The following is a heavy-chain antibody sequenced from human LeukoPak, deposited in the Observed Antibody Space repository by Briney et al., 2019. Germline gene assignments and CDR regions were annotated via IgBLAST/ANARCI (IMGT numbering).Heavy chain of an antibody. CDR1: GITASSKY. CDR2: IYSGGST. Sequence: RAGGSLRLSCAVSGITASSKYISWIRQAPGKGLEWVSVIYSGGSTYYADSVKGRFTISRDNSRNTLYLQMNRLRTEDTALYYCAASTGNKDFDDWGQGTLVIVSS. D-gene: IGHD2-8*02. V-gene: IGHV3-66*02. CDR3: AASTGNKDFDD. J-gene: IGHJ4*02.